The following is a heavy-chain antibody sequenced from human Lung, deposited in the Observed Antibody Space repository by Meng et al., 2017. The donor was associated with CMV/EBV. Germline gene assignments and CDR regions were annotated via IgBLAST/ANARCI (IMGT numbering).Heavy chain of an antibody. V-gene: IGHV5-51*01. CDR2: IYPGDSDT. J-gene: IGHJ4*02. CDR3: ARLTSGRQGGCVDY. D-gene: IGHD1-26*01. CDR1: GYSFTSYW. Sequence: GEXXTISCKGSGYSFTSYWIGWVRQMPGKGLEWMGIIYPGDSDTRYSPSFQGQVTISADKSISTAYLQWSSLKASDTDMYYCARLTSGRQGGCVDYWGQGTLVTVSS.